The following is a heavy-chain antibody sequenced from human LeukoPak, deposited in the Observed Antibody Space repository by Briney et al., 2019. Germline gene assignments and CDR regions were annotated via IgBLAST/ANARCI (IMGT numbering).Heavy chain of an antibody. CDR3: ARQLSSSCDY. Sequence: SETLSLTCAVYGGSFSGYYWSWIRQPPGKGLEWIGEINHSGSTNYNPSLKSRVTISVDTSKNQFSLKLSSVTAADTAVYYCARQLSSSCDYWGQGTLVTVSS. CDR1: GGSFSGYY. V-gene: IGHV4-34*01. J-gene: IGHJ4*02. D-gene: IGHD6-13*01. CDR2: INHSGST.